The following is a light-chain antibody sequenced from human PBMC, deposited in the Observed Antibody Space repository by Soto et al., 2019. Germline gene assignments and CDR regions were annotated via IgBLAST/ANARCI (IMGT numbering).Light chain of an antibody. J-gene: IGKJ3*01. CDR1: QGIRND. CDR3: LQKYFYPFT. CDR2: AAS. Sequence: AIPINQSPSSLSASVGDSVTITCRASQGIRNDLDWFQQKPGKAPKLLIYAASNLQSGVPARFSGSGSGTDFTLTISSLQPEDFATYYCLQKYFYPFTFGPGTKVYIK. V-gene: IGKV1-6*01.